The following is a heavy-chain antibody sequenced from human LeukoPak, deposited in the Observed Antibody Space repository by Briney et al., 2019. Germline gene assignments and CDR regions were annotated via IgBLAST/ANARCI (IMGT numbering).Heavy chain of an antibody. Sequence: ASVKVSCKASGYTFTGYYMHWVRQAPGQGLEWMGWINPNSCGTNYAQKFQGRVTMTRDTSISTAYMELSRLRSDDTAVYYCAREGVNDDSSGYSLDYWGQGTLVTVSS. V-gene: IGHV1-2*02. CDR3: AREGVNDDSSGYSLDY. J-gene: IGHJ4*02. D-gene: IGHD3-22*01. CDR1: GYTFTGYY. CDR2: INPNSCGT.